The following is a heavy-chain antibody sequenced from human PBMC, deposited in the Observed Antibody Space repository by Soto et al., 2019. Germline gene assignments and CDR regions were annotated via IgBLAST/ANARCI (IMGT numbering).Heavy chain of an antibody. J-gene: IGHJ4*02. D-gene: IGHD6-13*01. V-gene: IGHV2-5*01. CDR2: IYWNDDK. Sequence: SGPTLVNPTQTLTLTCTFSGFSLSTSGVGVGWIRQPPGKALEWLALIYWNDDKRYSPSLKSRLTITKNTSKNQVVLTMTNMDPVDTATYYCASAAGTLLLPRGSDYWGQGTLVTGSS. CDR1: GFSLSTSGVG. CDR3: ASAAGTLLLPRGSDY.